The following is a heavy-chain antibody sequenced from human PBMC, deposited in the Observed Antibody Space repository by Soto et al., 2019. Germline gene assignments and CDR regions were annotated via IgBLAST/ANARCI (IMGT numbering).Heavy chain of an antibody. V-gene: IGHV3-30*18. CDR3: AKDFGSGWYPLDY. J-gene: IGHJ4*02. Sequence: GGSLRLSCAASGFTFSSYGMHWVRQAPGKGLEWVAVISYDGSDKYYADSVKGRFTISRDDSKNTLYLQMNSLRAEDTAVYYCAKDFGSGWYPLDYWGQGTLVTVSS. D-gene: IGHD6-19*01. CDR1: GFTFSSYG. CDR2: ISYDGSDK.